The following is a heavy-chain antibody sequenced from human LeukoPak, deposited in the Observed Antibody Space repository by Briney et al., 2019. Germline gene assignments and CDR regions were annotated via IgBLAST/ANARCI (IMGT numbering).Heavy chain of an antibody. CDR2: VKGDGSFT. CDR3: ATDGAGFDT. J-gene: IGHJ5*02. V-gene: IGHV3-74*01. Sequence: GGSLRLSCAASGFTFSSYWMHWVRQAPGKGLVWVSRVKGDGSFTNYADSVYGRFTISRDNAKNTLYLHMHSLRAEDTAVYYCATDGAGFDTWGQGVLVTVSS. CDR1: GFTFSSYW.